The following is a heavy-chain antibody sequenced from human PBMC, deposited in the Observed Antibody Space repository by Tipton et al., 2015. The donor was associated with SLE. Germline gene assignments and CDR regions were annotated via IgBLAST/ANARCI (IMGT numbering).Heavy chain of an antibody. CDR1: GYSISSGYY. V-gene: IGHV4-38-2*01. CDR3: ARGRLSHYYDSSGHYYYYYYMDV. D-gene: IGHD3-22*01. Sequence: TLSLTCAVSGYSISSGYYWGWIRKPPGKGLEWIGSIYHSGSTYYNPSLNSRVTIFLDASKNLFSLKLSSVTAADTAVYYCARGRLSHYYDSSGHYYYYYYMDVWGKGTTVTVSS. CDR2: IYHSGST. J-gene: IGHJ6*03.